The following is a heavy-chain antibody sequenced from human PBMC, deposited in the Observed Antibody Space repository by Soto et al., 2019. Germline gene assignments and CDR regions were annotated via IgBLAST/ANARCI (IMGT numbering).Heavy chain of an antibody. V-gene: IGHV4-38-2*01. CDR3: ATSLYCSVGSCFPLRGMDV. D-gene: IGHD2-15*01. Sequence: SETLSLTCAVSGYSISSGYYWGWIRQPPGKGLEWIGTIYHSGSTYYNPSLKSRVTISVDTSKNQFSLKLNSVTAADTAVYYCATSLYCSVGSCFPLRGMDVWGLGTTLTVS. CDR2: IYHSGST. CDR1: GYSISSGYY. J-gene: IGHJ6*02.